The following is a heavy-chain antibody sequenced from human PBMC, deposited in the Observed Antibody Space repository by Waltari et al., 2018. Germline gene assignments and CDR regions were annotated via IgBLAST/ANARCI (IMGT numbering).Heavy chain of an antibody. V-gene: IGHV3-23*01. Sequence: EVQLLESGGGLVQPGGSLRLSCAASGFTFRSFGMSWVRQAPGKGLEWVSAIGAVTSTYYADSVKGRFTISRDNSKNTLFLQMNSLRAEDTAIYYCARVHSLGQYDTSGAESNFDHWGQEALVTVSS. D-gene: IGHD3-22*01. CDR1: GFTFRSFG. J-gene: IGHJ4*02. CDR3: ARVHSLGQYDTSGAESNFDH. CDR2: IGAVTST.